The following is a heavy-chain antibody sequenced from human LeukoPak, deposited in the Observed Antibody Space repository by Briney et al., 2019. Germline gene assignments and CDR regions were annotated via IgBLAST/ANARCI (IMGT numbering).Heavy chain of an antibody. CDR2: IHHSGST. V-gene: IGHV4-4*02. D-gene: IGHD5-12*01. J-gene: IGHJ4*02. CDR1: GDSVSSSNW. CDR3: ARGLVDTGRSRFDY. Sequence: SETLSLTCAVPGDSVSSSNWWSWVRQPPGKGLEWIGEIHHSGSTNYNPSLKSRVTISLDGPKNQLSLKMTSVTAADTAVYYCARGLVDTGRSRFDYWGQGTLVTVSS.